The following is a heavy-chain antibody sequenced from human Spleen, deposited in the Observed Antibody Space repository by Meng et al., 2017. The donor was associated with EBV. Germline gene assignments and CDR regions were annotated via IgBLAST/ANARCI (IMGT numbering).Heavy chain of an antibody. Sequence: PRQEPGPGLGQPSEPLSPTCTVSGGSISRTSYYWGWIRQPPGKGREWIGSIYYSGSTFYNPSLKSRVNISVDTSKNQFFLKLSSVTAADTAVYYCARHDSVPFDSWGQGTLVTVSS. V-gene: IGHV4-39*01. J-gene: IGHJ4*02. CDR3: ARHDSVPFDS. D-gene: IGHD1-1*01. CDR2: IYYSGST. CDR1: GGSISRTSYY.